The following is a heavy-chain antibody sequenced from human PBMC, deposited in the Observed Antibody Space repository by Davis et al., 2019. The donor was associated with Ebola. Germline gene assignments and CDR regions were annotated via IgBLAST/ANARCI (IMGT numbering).Heavy chain of an antibody. Sequence: GESLKISCAASEFIFRNYAMNWVRQAPGKGLEWVSGISGSGDNTYYADSVKGRFTISRDNSKNTMYLQMNSLRAEDTAVYYCAKDPRTTRLGAIFDYWGQGTLVTVSS. CDR2: ISGSGDNT. J-gene: IGHJ4*02. D-gene: IGHD1-26*01. CDR1: EFIFRNYA. V-gene: IGHV3-23*01. CDR3: AKDPRTTRLGAIFDY.